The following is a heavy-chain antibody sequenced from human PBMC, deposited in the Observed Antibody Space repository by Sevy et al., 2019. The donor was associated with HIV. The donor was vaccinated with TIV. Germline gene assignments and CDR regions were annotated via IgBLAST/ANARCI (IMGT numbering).Heavy chain of an antibody. J-gene: IGHJ4*02. CDR1: GFTFSNYA. V-gene: IGHV3-23*01. CDR3: ARKYDSSGYFDY. Sequence: GGSLRLSCAASGFTFSNYAMNWVRPAPGKGLEWVSGISGSGGSGDKTNYADSVKGRFTNSRDNSKNSLYLQLNSLRAEDTAIYYCARKYDSSGYFDYWGQGTLVTVSS. CDR2: ISGSGGSGDKT. D-gene: IGHD3-22*01.